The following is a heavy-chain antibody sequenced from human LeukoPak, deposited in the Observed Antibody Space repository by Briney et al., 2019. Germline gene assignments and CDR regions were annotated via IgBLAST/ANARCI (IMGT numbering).Heavy chain of an antibody. Sequence: SETLSLTCTVSGGSINSGLYYWGWIRQPPGKGLEWIGRMSYSGSTDYNPSLKSRVTISVDTSKNQFSLKLSSVTAADTAVYYCARNDYGDYSGDFDYWGQGTLVTVSS. V-gene: IGHV4-39*07. J-gene: IGHJ4*02. D-gene: IGHD4-17*01. CDR1: GGSINSGLYY. CDR2: MSYSGST. CDR3: ARNDYGDYSGDFDY.